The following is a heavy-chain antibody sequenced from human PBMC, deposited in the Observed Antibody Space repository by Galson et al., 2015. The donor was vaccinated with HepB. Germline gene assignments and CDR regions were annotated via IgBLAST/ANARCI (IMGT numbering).Heavy chain of an antibody. Sequence: SLRLSCAASGFTFSSYSMNWVRQAPGKGLEWVSYISGSSSTIYYADSVKGRFTISRDNAKNSLYLQMNSLRDGDTAVYYCARAPLHTDYYYYYGMDVWGQGTTVTVSS. V-gene: IGHV3-48*02. CDR1: GFTFSSYS. CDR3: ARAPLHTDYYYYYGMDV. CDR2: ISGSSSTI. J-gene: IGHJ6*02. D-gene: IGHD5-18*01.